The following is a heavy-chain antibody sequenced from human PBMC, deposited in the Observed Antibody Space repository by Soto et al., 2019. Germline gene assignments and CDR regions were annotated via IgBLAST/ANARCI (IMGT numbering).Heavy chain of an antibody. V-gene: IGHV5-51*01. CDR3: ARHSEDTVTPDF. D-gene: IGHD4-17*01. CDR2: IYPGDSET. Sequence: GESLKISCKGSGYSFTSYWIGWVGQMPGKGLEWMGIIYPGDSETRYRPSFQGQVTISADKSISTAYLQWSSLEASDSAMYYCARHSEDTVTPDFWGQGTLVTVSS. J-gene: IGHJ4*02. CDR1: GYSFTSYW.